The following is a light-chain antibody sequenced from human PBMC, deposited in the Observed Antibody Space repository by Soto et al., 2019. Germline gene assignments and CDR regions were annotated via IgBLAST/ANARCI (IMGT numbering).Light chain of an antibody. CDR1: TGAVTSNHH. J-gene: IGLJ3*02. V-gene: IGLV7-46*01. CDR3: LLSYNAARV. CDR2: DTS. Sequence: AVVTQEPALTVSPGGTVTLTCGSSTGAVTSNHHPYWFQQKAGQAPRTLIYDTSNKHSWTPARFSGSLLGDKAGLTLAGAQPEDEAQYYCLLSYNAARVFGGGTKLTVL.